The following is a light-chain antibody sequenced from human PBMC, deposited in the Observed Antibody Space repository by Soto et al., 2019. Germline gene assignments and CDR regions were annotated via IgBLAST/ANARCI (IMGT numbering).Light chain of an antibody. V-gene: IGLV1-44*01. CDR2: THN. Sequence: QSALTQPPSASATPGQRVTISCSGSSSNIGSNTVTWYQQLPGTAPKLLIYTHNQRPSGVPDRFSDSKSGTSASLAISGLQSEDEADYYCAAWDDSLNGWVFGGGTKLTVL. CDR3: AAWDDSLNGWV. CDR1: SSNIGSNT. J-gene: IGLJ3*02.